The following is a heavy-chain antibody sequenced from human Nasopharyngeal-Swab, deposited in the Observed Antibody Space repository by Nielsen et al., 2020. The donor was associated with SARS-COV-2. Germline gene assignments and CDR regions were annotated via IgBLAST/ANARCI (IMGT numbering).Heavy chain of an antibody. CDR1: GGSIRRYY. D-gene: IGHD6-19*01. Sequence: GSLRLSCTGSGGSIRRYYWSWIRQTPGKGLEWIGYIYYSGSTNYNPSLKSRVTISVDTSKNQFSLKLSSVTAADTAVYYCARDYTYSSGLYGMDVWGQGTTVTVSS. V-gene: IGHV4-59*01. CDR3: ARDYTYSSGLYGMDV. CDR2: IYYSGST. J-gene: IGHJ6*02.